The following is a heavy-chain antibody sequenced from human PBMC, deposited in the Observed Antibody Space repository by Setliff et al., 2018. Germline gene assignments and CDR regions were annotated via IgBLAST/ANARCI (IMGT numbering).Heavy chain of an antibody. CDR1: GYSLSAYV. CDR2: INGASGNT. CDR3: ARGVPFDY. D-gene: IGHD3-10*01. J-gene: IGHJ4*02. V-gene: IGHV1-3*01. Sequence: ASVKVSCKASGYSLSAYVMHWVRQAPGQRLEWMGWINGASGNTKYSQKFQGRVTITRDTSASTAHMELSSLRSEDTAVYYCARGVPFDYWGQGTLVTVSS.